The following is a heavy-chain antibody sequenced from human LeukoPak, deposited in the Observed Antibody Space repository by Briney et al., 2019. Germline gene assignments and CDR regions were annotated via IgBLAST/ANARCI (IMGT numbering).Heavy chain of an antibody. CDR3: ARGRPTTSIAAAGVNWFDP. V-gene: IGHV1-69*06. Sequence: SVKVSCKASGGTFSSYAISWVRQAPGQGLEWMGGIIPIFGTANYAQKFQGRVTITADKSTSTAYMELSSLRSEDTAVYYCARGRPTTSIAAAGVNWFDPWDQGTLVTVSS. J-gene: IGHJ5*02. CDR2: IIPIFGTA. D-gene: IGHD6-13*01. CDR1: GGTFSSYA.